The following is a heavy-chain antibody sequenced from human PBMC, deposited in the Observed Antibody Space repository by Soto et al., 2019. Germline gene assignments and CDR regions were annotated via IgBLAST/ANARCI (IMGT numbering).Heavy chain of an antibody. D-gene: IGHD3-22*01. CDR2: IIPIFGTA. Sequence: GASVKVSCKASGYTFSSYYMNWVRQAPGQGLEWMGGIIPIFGTANYAQKFQGRVTITADESTSTAYMELSSLRSEDTAVYYCARDLRETYYYDSSGYYVTAGDYWGQGTLVTVSS. CDR1: GYTFSSYY. J-gene: IGHJ4*02. CDR3: ARDLRETYYYDSSGYYVTAGDY. V-gene: IGHV1-69*13.